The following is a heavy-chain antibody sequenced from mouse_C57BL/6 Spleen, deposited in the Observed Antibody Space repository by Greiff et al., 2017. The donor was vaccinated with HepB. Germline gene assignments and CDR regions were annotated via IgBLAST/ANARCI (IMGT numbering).Heavy chain of an antibody. J-gene: IGHJ1*03. CDR3: ASPPYYGSSKGYFDV. D-gene: IGHD1-1*01. CDR1: GFTFSSYA. V-gene: IGHV5-4*01. Sequence: DVQLQESGGGLVKPGGSLKLSCAASGFTFSSYAMSWVRQTPEKRLEWVATISDGGSYTYYPDNVKGRFTISRDNAKNNLYLQMSHLKSEDTAMYYCASPPYYGSSKGYFDVWGTGTTVTVSS. CDR2: ISDGGSYT.